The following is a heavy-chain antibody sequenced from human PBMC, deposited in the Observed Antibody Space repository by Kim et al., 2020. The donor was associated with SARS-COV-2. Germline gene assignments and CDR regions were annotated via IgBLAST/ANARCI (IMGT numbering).Heavy chain of an antibody. J-gene: IGHJ4*02. CDR3: AKPSTAGVGRPYNFDY. Sequence: VKGRFTISRDNSKNTLCLQINSLRAEDSAAYYCAKPSTAGVGRPYNFDYWGQGTLVTVSS. V-gene: IGHV3-23*01. D-gene: IGHD3-3*01.